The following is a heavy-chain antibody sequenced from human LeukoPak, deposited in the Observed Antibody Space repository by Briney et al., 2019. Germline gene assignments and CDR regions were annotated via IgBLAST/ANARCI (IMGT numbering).Heavy chain of an antibody. CDR3: ARLPWFDP. CDR1: GGSVSSGGYY. D-gene: IGHD5-18*01. V-gene: IGHV4-61*08. CDR2: IYYSGST. Sequence: SETLSLTGTVSGGSVSSGGYYWSWIRQPPGKGLEWIGYIYYSGSTNYNPSLKSRVTISVDTSKNQFSLKLSSVTAADTAVYYCARLPWFDPWGQGTLVTVSS. J-gene: IGHJ5*02.